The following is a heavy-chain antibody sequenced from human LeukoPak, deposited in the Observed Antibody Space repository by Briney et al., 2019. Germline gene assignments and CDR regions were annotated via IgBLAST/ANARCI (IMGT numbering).Heavy chain of an antibody. V-gene: IGHV4-59*01. CDR1: GGSISSYY. D-gene: IGHD3-22*01. Sequence: SETLSLTCTVSGGSISSYYWSWIRQPPGKGLEWIGYIYYSGSTNYNPSLKSRVTISVDTSKNQFSLKLSSVTAADTAVYYCARGKGYYYDSSWPIDYWGQGTLVTVSS. CDR2: IYYSGST. CDR3: ARGKGYYYDSSWPIDY. J-gene: IGHJ4*02.